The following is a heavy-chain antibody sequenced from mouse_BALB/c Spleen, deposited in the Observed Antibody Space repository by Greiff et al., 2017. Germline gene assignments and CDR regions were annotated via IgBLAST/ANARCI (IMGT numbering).Heavy chain of an antibody. CDR1: GFTFSDYY. CDR2: ISDGGSYT. CDR3: ARDSPYGSRSRFAY. D-gene: IGHD1-1*01. J-gene: IGHJ3*01. Sequence: EVMLVESGGGLVKPGGSLKLSCAASGFTFSDYYMYWVRQTPEKRLEWVATISDGGSYTYYPDSVKGRFTISRDNAKNNLYLQMSSLKSEDTAMYYCARDSPYGSRSRFAYWGQGTLVTVSA. V-gene: IGHV5-4*02.